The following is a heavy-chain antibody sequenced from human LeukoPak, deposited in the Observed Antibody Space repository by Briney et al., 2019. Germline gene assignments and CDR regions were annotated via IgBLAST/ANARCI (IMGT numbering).Heavy chain of an antibody. CDR2: IYYSGTT. CDR1: GGSISSSSYY. J-gene: IGHJ4*02. CDR3: ARDGEMATIENYFDY. V-gene: IGHV4-39*07. D-gene: IGHD5-24*01. Sequence: SETLSLTCTVSGGSISSSSYYWGWIRQPPGTGLEWIGSIYYSGTTHYNPSLKSRVTISVDTSLNQFSLNPRSVTAADTAVYFCARDGEMATIENYFDYWGQGILVTVSS.